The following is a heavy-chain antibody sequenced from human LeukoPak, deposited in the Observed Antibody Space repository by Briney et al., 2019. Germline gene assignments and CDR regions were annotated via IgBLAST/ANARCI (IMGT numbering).Heavy chain of an antibody. Sequence: SETLSLTCTVSGGSISSSSYYWGWIRQPPGKGLEWIGSIYYSGSTYYNPSLKSRVTISVDTSKNQFSLKLSSVTAADTAVYYCARLGVEDGFCDIWGQGTMVTVSS. V-gene: IGHV4-39*01. CDR2: IYYSGST. J-gene: IGHJ3*02. D-gene: IGHD3-3*01. CDR3: ARLGVEDGFCDI. CDR1: GGSISSSSYY.